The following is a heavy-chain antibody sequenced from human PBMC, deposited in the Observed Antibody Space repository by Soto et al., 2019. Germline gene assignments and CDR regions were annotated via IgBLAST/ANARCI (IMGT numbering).Heavy chain of an antibody. J-gene: IGHJ6*02. CDR3: ARAPGGYDLWSGYYNYYYGMDV. CDR2: ISAYNGNT. D-gene: IGHD3-3*01. CDR1: GYTFTSYG. V-gene: IGHV1-18*01. Sequence: ASVKVSCKASGYTFTSYGISWVRQAPGQGLEWMGWISAYNGNTNYAQKLQGRVTMTTDTSTSTAYMELRSLRSDDTAVYYCARAPGGYDLWSGYYNYYYGMDVWGQGTTVTVSS.